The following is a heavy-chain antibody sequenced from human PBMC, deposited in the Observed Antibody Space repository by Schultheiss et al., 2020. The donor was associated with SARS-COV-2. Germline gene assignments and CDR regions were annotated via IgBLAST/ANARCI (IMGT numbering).Heavy chain of an antibody. CDR3: ARDQAPSGGSYWGSGRGMDV. V-gene: IGHV4-34*01. CDR2: INHSGST. Sequence: SETLSLTCAVYGGSFSGYYWSWIRQPPGKGLEWIGEINHSGSTNYNPSLKSRVTISVDTSKNQFSLKVSSVTAADTAVYYCARDQAPSGGSYWGSGRGMDVWGQGTTVTV. J-gene: IGHJ6*02. D-gene: IGHD1-26*01. CDR1: GGSFSGYY.